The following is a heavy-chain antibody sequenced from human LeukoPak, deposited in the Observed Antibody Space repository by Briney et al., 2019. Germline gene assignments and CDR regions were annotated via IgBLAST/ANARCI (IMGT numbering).Heavy chain of an antibody. D-gene: IGHD4-17*01. V-gene: IGHV1-8*03. CDR2: MNPNSGNT. Sequence: ASVKVSCKASGYTFTSYDINWVRQATGQGLEWMGWMNPNSGNTGYAQKFQGRVTITRNTSISTAYMELRSLRSDDTAVYYCARHHDYGDHAGGYWGQGTLVTVSS. J-gene: IGHJ4*02. CDR3: ARHHDYGDHAGGY. CDR1: GYTFTSYD.